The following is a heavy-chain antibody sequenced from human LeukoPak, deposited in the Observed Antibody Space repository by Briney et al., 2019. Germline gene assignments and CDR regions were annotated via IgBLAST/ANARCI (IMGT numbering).Heavy chain of an antibody. CDR1: GGSISSSGYY. CDR3: ARTGNYGGAY. J-gene: IGHJ4*02. CDR2: IYHSGST. D-gene: IGHD1-1*01. V-gene: IGHV4-31*03. Sequence: SQTLSLTCNVPGGSISSSGYYWSWIRQHPGKGLEWIAYIYHSGSTSYNPSLKSRVTISVDTSKNQFSLKLSSVTAADTAVYYCARTGNYGGAYWGPGTLVAVSS.